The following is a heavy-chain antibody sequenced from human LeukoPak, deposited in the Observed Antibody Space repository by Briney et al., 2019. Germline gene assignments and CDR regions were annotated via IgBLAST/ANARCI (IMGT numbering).Heavy chain of an antibody. Sequence: GGSLRLSCVASGFSLSNSWMHWVRQAPGKGLVWVSRISSDGSSTAYADSVKGRFTIPRDTAKNTLYLQMNSLRDEDTAVYYCARAVPNSGLDYWGQGTLVTISS. CDR2: ISSDGSST. J-gene: IGHJ4*02. V-gene: IGHV3-74*01. D-gene: IGHD1-1*01. CDR3: ARAVPNSGLDY. CDR1: GFSLSNSW.